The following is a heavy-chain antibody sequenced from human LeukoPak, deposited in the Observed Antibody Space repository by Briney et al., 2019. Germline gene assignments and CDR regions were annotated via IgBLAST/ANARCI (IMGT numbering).Heavy chain of an antibody. V-gene: IGHV1-2*02. CDR1: GYTFTGYY. J-gene: IGHJ4*02. Sequence: ASVKVSCKASGYTFTGYYMHWVRQAPGQGLEWMGWINPNSSGTNYAQKFQGRVTMTRDTSISTAYMELSRLRSDDTAVYYCASPKTPYSSSSPAHYWGQGTLVTVSS. CDR2: INPNSSGT. CDR3: ASPKTPYSSSSPAHY. D-gene: IGHD6-6*01.